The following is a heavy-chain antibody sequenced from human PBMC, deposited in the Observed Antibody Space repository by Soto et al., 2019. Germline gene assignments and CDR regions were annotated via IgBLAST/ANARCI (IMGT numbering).Heavy chain of an antibody. CDR2: IYWDDDK. J-gene: IGHJ6*02. CDR1: GLSLSTTGVG. V-gene: IGHV2-5*02. CDR3: VQSRCGGDCLQSYSSHSYYGLDV. D-gene: IGHD2-21*02. Sequence: QITLKESGPTLVKPTQTLTLTCTFSGLSLSTTGVGVGWIRQPPGKALEWLALIYWDDDKRYSPSLKIRLTSTKATSKNQVVLTMTNMDPVDTATYYCVQSRCGGDCLQSYSSHSYYGLDVWGQGTTVTVSS.